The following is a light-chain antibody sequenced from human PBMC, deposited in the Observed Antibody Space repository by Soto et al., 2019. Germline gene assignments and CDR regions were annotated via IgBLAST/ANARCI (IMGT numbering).Light chain of an antibody. Sequence: QSALTQPASVSGSPGQSITIACTGTTSDIGSYNYVSWYQQHPGTAPKLLIYDVNNRPSGVSDRLSGSKSGNTASLTVSGLQAEDEAGYYCASYTRSNTVIFGGGTKLTVL. CDR3: ASYTRSNTVI. V-gene: IGLV2-14*03. CDR2: DVN. CDR1: TSDIGSYNY. J-gene: IGLJ2*01.